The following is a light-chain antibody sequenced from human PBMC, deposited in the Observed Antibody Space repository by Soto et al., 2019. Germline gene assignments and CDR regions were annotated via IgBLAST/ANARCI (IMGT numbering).Light chain of an antibody. CDR1: QSVNSGS. J-gene: IGKJ1*01. CDR2: GAT. CDR3: QQYGSSVRT. Sequence: DIALTQSPGTLSLSPGDRAILSCRASQSVNSGSLAWYQQRPGQAPRLLIYGATIRATGIPAKFSGSGSGTDFTLTISRLEPEDFAVYYCQQYGSSVRTFGQGTKVEIK. V-gene: IGKV3-20*01.